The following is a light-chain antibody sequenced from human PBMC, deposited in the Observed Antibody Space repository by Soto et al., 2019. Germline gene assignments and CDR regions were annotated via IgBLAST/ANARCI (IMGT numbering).Light chain of an antibody. CDR2: RDN. CDR1: SSNIGSNT. J-gene: IGLJ2*01. V-gene: IGLV1-44*01. CDR3: AAWDDSLHVV. Sequence: QSVLTQPPSASGTPGQRVTSSCSGSSSNIGSNTVNWYQQLPGTAPKLLIYRDNQRPSGVPDRFSGSKSGTSASLAISGLQSEDEADYYCAAWDDSLHVVFGGGTKLTVL.